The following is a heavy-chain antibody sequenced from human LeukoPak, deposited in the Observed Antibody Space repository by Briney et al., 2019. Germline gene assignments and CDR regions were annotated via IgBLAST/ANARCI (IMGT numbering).Heavy chain of an antibody. CDR3: ARLGGLGSYCTYFDY. V-gene: IGHV4-39*01. CDR2: VYYSGST. D-gene: IGHD3-10*01. CDR1: GDPISTSSYF. Sequence: PSETLSLICTVSGDPISTSSYFWGWIRQPPGKGLEWIGSVYYSGSTHYNPSLKSRVTMCADTSKNQLSLKLSSVTAADTAVYYCARLGGLGSYCTYFDYWGQGTLVTVSS. J-gene: IGHJ4*02.